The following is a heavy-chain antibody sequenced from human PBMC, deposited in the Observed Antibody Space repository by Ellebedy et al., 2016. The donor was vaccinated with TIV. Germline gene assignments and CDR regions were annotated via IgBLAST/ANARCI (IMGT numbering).Heavy chain of an antibody. CDR1: GVSISSYY. CDR2: IYYSGIT. V-gene: IGHV4-59*01. CDR3: ARGVAARLDY. J-gene: IGHJ4*02. D-gene: IGHD6-6*01. Sequence: MPSETLSLTCTVSGVSISSYYWSRIRQPPGKGLEWIGYIYYSGITNYNPSLTSRVTISVDTSKNQFSLKLSSVTAADTAVYYCARGVAARLDYWGQGTLVTVSS.